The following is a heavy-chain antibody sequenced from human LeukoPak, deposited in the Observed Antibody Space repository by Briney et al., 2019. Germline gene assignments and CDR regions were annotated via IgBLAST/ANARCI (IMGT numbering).Heavy chain of an antibody. CDR3: ARGRDSSGYQGDY. D-gene: IGHD3-22*01. CDR2: INHSGST. Sequence: SETLSLTCAVYGGSFSGYYWSWIRQPPGKGLEWIGEINHSGSTNYNPSLKSRVTISVDTSKNQFSLKLSSVTAADTAVYYCARGRDSSGYQGDYWGQGTLVTVSS. CDR1: GGSFSGYY. J-gene: IGHJ4*02. V-gene: IGHV4-34*01.